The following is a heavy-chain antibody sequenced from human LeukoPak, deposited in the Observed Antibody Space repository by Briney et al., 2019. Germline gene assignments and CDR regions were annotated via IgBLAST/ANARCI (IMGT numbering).Heavy chain of an antibody. D-gene: IGHD6-19*01. V-gene: IGHV3-23*01. Sequence: GGSLRLSCAASGIAFSDSAMYWVRQAPGKGLECVSVITDSYNTYYGDSVKGRFTVSRDNSRKTLFLQMNSLRVDDTALYYCVKGACSSGCSGNHWGQGTRVMVSS. CDR3: VKGACSSGCSGNH. CDR1: GIAFSDSA. CDR2: ITDSYNT. J-gene: IGHJ5*02.